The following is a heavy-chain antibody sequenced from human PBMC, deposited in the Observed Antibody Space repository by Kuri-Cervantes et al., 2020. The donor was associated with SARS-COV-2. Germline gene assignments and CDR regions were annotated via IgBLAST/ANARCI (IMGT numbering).Heavy chain of an antibody. V-gene: IGHV4-39*01. Sequence: SETLSLTCTVSGGSISSGDYYWSWIRQPPGKGLEWIGSIYYSGSTYYNPSLKSRVTISVDTSKNQFSLKLSSVTAADTAVYYCARGNGFFSESIAAGGRTYYFDYWGQGTLVTVSS. CDR3: ARGNGFFSESIAAGGRTYYFDY. CDR2: IYYSGST. J-gene: IGHJ4*02. CDR1: GGSISSGDYY. D-gene: IGHD6-6*01.